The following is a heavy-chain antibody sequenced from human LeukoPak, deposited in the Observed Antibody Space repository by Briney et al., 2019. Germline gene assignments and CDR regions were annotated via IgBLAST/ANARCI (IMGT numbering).Heavy chain of an antibody. J-gene: IGHJ2*01. Sequence: PGGSLRLSCAASGFTFSSYGMSWVRQAPGKGLEWVSAISGSGGSTYYADSAKGRFTISRDNSKNTLYLQMNSLRAEDTAVYYCAKDQGYYGSGSPGVPLWGRGTLVTVSS. V-gene: IGHV3-23*01. CDR1: GFTFSSYG. CDR2: ISGSGGST. CDR3: AKDQGYYGSGSPGVPL. D-gene: IGHD3-10*01.